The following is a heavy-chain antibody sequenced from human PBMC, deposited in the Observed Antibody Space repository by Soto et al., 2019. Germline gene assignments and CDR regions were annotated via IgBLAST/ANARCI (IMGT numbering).Heavy chain of an antibody. D-gene: IGHD2-21*02. V-gene: IGHV1-8*01. J-gene: IGHJ3*02. CDR2: MNPNSGNT. Sequence: ASVKFSCKASGYTFTSYDINWVRQATGQGLEWMGWMNPNSGNTGYAQSFQGRVTMTRDTSTRTVYVELSSLRSEDTAVYYCAKHCGGDCSNGFDIWGQGTKVTVSS. CDR1: GYTFTSYD. CDR3: AKHCGGDCSNGFDI.